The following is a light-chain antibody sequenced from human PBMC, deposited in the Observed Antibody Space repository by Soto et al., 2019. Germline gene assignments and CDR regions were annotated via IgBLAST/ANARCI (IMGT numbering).Light chain of an antibody. J-gene: IGKJ5*01. CDR3: QHYTLYSAP. CDR2: GAS. CDR1: QDISTY. V-gene: IGKV1-5*01. Sequence: RLTQSPYSLSASVGDTVTISCRASQDISTYLAWYQQKPGKAPTLLIFGASSLHNGVPPRFAGSGSGSEFTLTINRLQPDDFATYFCQHYTLYSAPFGQGTRV.